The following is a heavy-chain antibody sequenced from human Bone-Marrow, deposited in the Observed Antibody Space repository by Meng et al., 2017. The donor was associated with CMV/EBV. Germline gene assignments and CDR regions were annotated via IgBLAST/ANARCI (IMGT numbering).Heavy chain of an antibody. V-gene: IGHV4-59*12. CDR3: ARLRGRYCSSTSCYGYYYYYGMDV. CDR1: GGSISSYY. Sequence: SETLSLTCTVSGGSISSYYWCWSRQPPGKGLEWIGYIYYSGSTNYNPSPKSRVTISVDTSKNQFSLTLRSVIAADTAVYYCARLRGRYCSSTSCYGYYYYYGMDVWGQGTTVTVSS. J-gene: IGHJ6*02. D-gene: IGHD2-2*01. CDR2: IYYSGST.